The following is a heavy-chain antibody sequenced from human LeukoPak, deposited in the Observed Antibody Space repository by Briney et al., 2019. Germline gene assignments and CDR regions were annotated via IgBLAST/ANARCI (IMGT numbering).Heavy chain of an antibody. CDR3: AREVITFGGVIPGNLFFDY. J-gene: IGHJ4*02. CDR1: GGSISSGDYY. D-gene: IGHD3-16*02. V-gene: IGHV4-30-4*01. Sequence: SETLSLTCTVSGGSISSGDYYWSWIRQPPGKDLEWIGYIYYSGSTYYNPSLKSRVTISVDTSKNQFSLKLSSVTAADTAVYYCAREVITFGGVIPGNLFFDYWGQGTLVTVSS. CDR2: IYYSGST.